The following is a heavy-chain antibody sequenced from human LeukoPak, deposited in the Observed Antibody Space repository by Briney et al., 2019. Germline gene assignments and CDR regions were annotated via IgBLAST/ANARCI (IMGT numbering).Heavy chain of an antibody. V-gene: IGHV3-23*01. Sequence: GGSLRLSCAASGFTFSSFAMTWVRQAPGKGLEWVSAISGSGGSTYYADSVKGRFTISRDNSKKMLHLQMNSLRAEDTAVYYCARSELLWFGELLYYFDYWGQGTLVTVSS. CDR1: GFTFSSFA. CDR3: ARSELLWFGELLYYFDY. J-gene: IGHJ4*02. D-gene: IGHD3-10*01. CDR2: ISGSGGST.